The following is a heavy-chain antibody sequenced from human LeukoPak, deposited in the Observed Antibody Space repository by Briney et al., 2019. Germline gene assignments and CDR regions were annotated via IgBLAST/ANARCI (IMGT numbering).Heavy chain of an antibody. V-gene: IGHV4-59*08. Sequence: SETLSLTCIVSGGSISSSYWSWIRQPPGKGLQWIGYIYYSGSTNYNPSLKSRVTISGDTSKNQFSLKLSSVTAADTAVYYCARTLYSRGFYTVDYWGQGTLVTVSS. J-gene: IGHJ4*02. D-gene: IGHD3-3*01. CDR1: GGSISSSY. CDR3: ARTLYSRGFYTVDY. CDR2: IYYSGST.